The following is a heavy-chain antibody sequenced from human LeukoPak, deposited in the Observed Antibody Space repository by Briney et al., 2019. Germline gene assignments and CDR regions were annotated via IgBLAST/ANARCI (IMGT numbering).Heavy chain of an antibody. D-gene: IGHD2-15*01. CDR3: AREGRYCSGGSCYSFAFDI. CDR2: INPNRGGT. J-gene: IGHJ3*02. V-gene: IGHV1-2*06. CDR1: GYTFTGYY. Sequence: ASVKVSCKASGYTFTGYYMHWGRQAPGQGLEGRGRINPNRGGTNYAQKYPGRVTMTRYTYTSTAYMELSRLRSDDTAVYYCAREGRYCSGGSCYSFAFDIWGQGTMVTVSS.